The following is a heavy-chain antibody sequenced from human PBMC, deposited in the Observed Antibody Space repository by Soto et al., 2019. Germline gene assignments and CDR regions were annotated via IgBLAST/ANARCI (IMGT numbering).Heavy chain of an antibody. J-gene: IGHJ4*02. V-gene: IGHV3-7*03. CDR3: ARYFRGSCRYFFDY. CDR1: GFTFISSF. D-gene: IGHD6-19*01. CDR2: INQDGGGT. Sequence: EVQLVESGGGLVQPGGSLRLSCVASGFTFISSFIGWVRQAPGKGLEWVANINQDGGGTYYVDSVEGRFTISRDNAKDSLYLQMNSLRGEDTAVYYCARYFRGSCRYFFDYWGQGTLVTVSS.